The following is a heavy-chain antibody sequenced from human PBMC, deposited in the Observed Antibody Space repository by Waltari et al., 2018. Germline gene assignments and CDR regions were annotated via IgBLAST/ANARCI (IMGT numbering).Heavy chain of an antibody. V-gene: IGHV3-48*03. CDR1: GFCSRNYE. CDR3: ARPSTEYYYYYYYMDV. Sequence: EMQVVESGGGLVQPGGSWRLSCEGSGFCSRNYELYWIRRAPGRGREWVSYIRNSGSTMSYADSAKGRFTISNDNAKNSLYLEMNSLRAEDTAIYYCARPSTEYYYYYYYMDVWGKGTTVTVS. CDR2: IRNSGSTM. J-gene: IGHJ6*03.